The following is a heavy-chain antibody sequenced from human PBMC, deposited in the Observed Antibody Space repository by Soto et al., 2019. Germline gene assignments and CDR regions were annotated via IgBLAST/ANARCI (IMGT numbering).Heavy chain of an antibody. CDR2: IIPIFGTA. V-gene: IGHV1-69*01. CDR3: ARDRRRDDSSGYPTGNWFDP. D-gene: IGHD3-22*01. Sequence: QVQLVQSGAEVKKPGSSVKVSCKASGGTFSSYAISWVRQAPGQGLEWMGGIIPIFGTANYAQKFQGRVTITADESTSPAYMELSSLRSEDTAVYYCARDRRRDDSSGYPTGNWFDPWGQGTLVTVSS. J-gene: IGHJ5*02. CDR1: GGTFSSYA.